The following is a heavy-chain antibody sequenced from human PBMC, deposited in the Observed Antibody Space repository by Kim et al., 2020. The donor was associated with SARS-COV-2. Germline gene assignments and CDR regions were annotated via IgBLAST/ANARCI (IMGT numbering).Heavy chain of an antibody. CDR1: GYTFTGYY. V-gene: IGHV1-2*05. Sequence: ASVKVSCKTSGYTFTGYYIHWVRQAPGQGLEWMGRINPDSGGTNLAQRFQGRVTMTRDTSISTAYMEVSRLTPDDTVVYYCARGSYHDGLDFWGQGTSVTVSS. J-gene: IGHJ3*01. CDR2: INPDSGGT. CDR3: ARGSYHDGLDF. D-gene: IGHD3-10*01.